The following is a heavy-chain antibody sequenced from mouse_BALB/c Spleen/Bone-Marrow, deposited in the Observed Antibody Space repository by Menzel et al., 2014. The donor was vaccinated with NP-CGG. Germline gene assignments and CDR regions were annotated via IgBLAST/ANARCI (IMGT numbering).Heavy chain of an antibody. V-gene: IGHV2-2*02. J-gene: IGHJ2*01. CDR2: IWSGGST. CDR3: ATPGTYYFDY. D-gene: IGHD3-3*01. Sequence: VMLVESGPGLVQPSQSLSITCTVSGFSLTSYGVHWVRQSPGKGLEWLGVIWSGGSTDYNAAFISRLSISKDNSKSQVFFKMNSLQANDTAIYYCATPGTYYFDYWGQGTTLTASS. CDR1: GFSLTSYG.